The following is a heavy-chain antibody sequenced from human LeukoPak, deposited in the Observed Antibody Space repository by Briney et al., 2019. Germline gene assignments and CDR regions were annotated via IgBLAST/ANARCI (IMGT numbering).Heavy chain of an antibody. Sequence: SVKVSCKASGGTFSSYAISWVRQAPGQGLEWMGGIIPIFGTANYAQKFQGRVTITADESTSTAYMELSSLRSEDTAVYYCASSQLSDRYYYYMDVGGKGTTVTVSS. CDR1: GGTFSSYA. CDR3: ASSQLSDRYYYYMDV. CDR2: IIPIFGTA. D-gene: IGHD2-2*01. J-gene: IGHJ6*03. V-gene: IGHV1-69*01.